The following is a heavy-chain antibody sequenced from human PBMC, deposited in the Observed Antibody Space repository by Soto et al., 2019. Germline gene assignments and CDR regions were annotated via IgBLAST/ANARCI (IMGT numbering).Heavy chain of an antibody. CDR2: IYPGDSDT. J-gene: IGHJ6*01. CDR3: ARPPTSTGHNSGWPAAAYYYYGTDV. D-gene: IGHD6-19*01. Sequence: HGESLKISCKGSGYSFTTYWIGWVRQMPGKGLEWMGIIYPGDSDTRYSPSFQGQVTISANKSISTAYLQWSSLKASDTAMYYCARPPTSTGHNSGWPAAAYYYYGTDVWGQGTPVTVSS. V-gene: IGHV5-51*01. CDR1: GYSFTTYW.